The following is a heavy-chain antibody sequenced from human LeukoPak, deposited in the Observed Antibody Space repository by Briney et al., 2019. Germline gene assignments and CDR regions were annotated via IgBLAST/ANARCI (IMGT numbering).Heavy chain of an antibody. V-gene: IGHV4-34*01. J-gene: IGHJ4*02. Sequence: SETLSLTCAVYGGSFSGYYWSWIRQSPGKGLEWIGEINHSGSTNYNPSLKSRVTISVDTSKNQFSLKLSSVTAADTAVYYCARLNSSGYPYYFDYWGQGTLVTVSS. D-gene: IGHD3-22*01. CDR1: GGSFSGYY. CDR2: INHSGST. CDR3: ARLNSSGYPYYFDY.